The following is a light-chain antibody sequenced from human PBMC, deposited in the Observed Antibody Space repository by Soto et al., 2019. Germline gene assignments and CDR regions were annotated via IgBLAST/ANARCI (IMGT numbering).Light chain of an antibody. CDR1: RSDVGSYNL. Sequence: QSALTQPASVSGSPGQSITISCTGTRSDVGSYNLVSWYQQHPGKAPKLMIYEVSKRPSGVSNRFSGSKSGNTASLTISGLQAEDEADYYCCSYAGSSTFGFGGGTQLTVL. CDR2: EVS. V-gene: IGLV2-23*02. CDR3: CSYAGSSTFG. J-gene: IGLJ3*02.